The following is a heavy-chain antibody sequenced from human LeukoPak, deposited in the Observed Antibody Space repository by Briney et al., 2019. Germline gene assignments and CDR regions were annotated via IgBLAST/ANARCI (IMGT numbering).Heavy chain of an antibody. CDR2: INHSGST. CDR3: ARVCSSGRCLDY. D-gene: IGHD2-15*01. Sequence: SETLSLTCTVPGYSISSGYYWAWMRQPPGKGLEWIGSINHSGSTYYNPSLKSRVTVSVDTSKNQVSLRLSSVTAADTAVYYCARVCSSGRCLDYWGQGTLVTVSS. J-gene: IGHJ4*02. CDR1: GYSISSGYY. V-gene: IGHV4-38-2*02.